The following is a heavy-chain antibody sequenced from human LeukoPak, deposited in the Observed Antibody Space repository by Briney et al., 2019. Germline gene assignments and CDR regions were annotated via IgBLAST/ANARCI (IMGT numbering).Heavy chain of an antibody. CDR2: IYDGGST. CDR3: ATHRRPGSGGYENAFEI. J-gene: IGHJ3*02. CDR1: GASIGSTTYY. Sequence: PSETLSLTCTVSGASIGSTTYYWDWFRQPPGKGLEWIGNIYDGGSTHYNPSLKSRLTMSVDTSKNHFSLRLNSVTAADTAIYYCATHRRPGSGGYENAFEIWGQGTTVTVSS. V-gene: IGHV4-39*01. D-gene: IGHD5-12*01.